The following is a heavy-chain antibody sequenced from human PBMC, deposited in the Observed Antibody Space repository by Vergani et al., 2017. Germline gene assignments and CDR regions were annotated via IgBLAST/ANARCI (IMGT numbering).Heavy chain of an antibody. J-gene: IGHJ4*02. CDR3: ARERCSSTSCYVWGATLDY. V-gene: IGHV4-4*03. CDR1: GGSLSSSNW. D-gene: IGHD2-2*01. Sequence: QVQLQESGPGLVKPPGTLSLTCAVSGGSLSSSNWWSWVRQPPGKGLEWIGEIYHSGSTNYNPSLKSRVTISVDKSKNQFSLKLCAVTAADTAVYYCARERCSSTSCYVWGATLDYWGQGTLVTVSS. CDR2: IYHSGST.